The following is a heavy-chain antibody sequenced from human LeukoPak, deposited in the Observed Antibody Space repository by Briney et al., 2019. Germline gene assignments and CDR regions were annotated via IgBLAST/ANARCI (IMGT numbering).Heavy chain of an antibody. CDR3: AKDQGYYGSGSYKEYFQH. CDR1: GGSFSSYS. CDR2: IIPILGIA. Sequence: ASVKVSCKASGGSFSSYSISWVRQAPGQGLEWMGRIIPILGIANYAQKFQGRVTITADKSTSTAYMELSSLRSEDTAVYYCAKDQGYYGSGSYKEYFQHWGQGTLVTVSS. D-gene: IGHD3-10*01. V-gene: IGHV1-69*04. J-gene: IGHJ1*01.